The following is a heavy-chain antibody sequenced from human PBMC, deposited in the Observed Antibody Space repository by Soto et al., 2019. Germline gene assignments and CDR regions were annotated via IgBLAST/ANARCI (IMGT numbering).Heavy chain of an antibody. D-gene: IGHD6-13*01. CDR2: IIPILGIA. V-gene: IGHV1-69*02. CDR1: GGTFSSYT. J-gene: IGHJ3*02. CDR3: ASLGEIAAAGHDAFDI. Sequence: ASVKVSCKASGGTFSSYTISWVRQAPGQGLEWMGRIIPILGIANYAQKFQGRVTITADKSTSTAYMELSSLRSEDTAVYYCASLGEIAAAGHDAFDIWGQGTMVTVSS.